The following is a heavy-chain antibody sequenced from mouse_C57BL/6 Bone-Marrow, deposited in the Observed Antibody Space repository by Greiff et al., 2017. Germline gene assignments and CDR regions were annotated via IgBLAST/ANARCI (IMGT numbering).Heavy chain of an antibody. D-gene: IGHD4-1*01. CDR2: ISSGSSTI. CDR3: ARPANWDYFDY. J-gene: IGHJ2*01. CDR1: GFTFSDYG. V-gene: IGHV5-17*01. Sequence: EVQLQESGGGLVKPGGSLKLSCAASGFTFSDYGMHWVRQAPEKGLEWVAYISSGSSTIYYADTVKGRFPISRDNAKNTLFLQMTSLRSEDTAMYYCARPANWDYFDYWGQGTTLTVSS.